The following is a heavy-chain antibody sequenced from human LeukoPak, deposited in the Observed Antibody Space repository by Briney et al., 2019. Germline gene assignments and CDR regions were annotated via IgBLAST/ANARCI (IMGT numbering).Heavy chain of an antibody. CDR2: IDYSGSA. CDR3: GHSGIYYLFDY. V-gene: IGHV4-39*01. CDR1: AVSISSNSFY. D-gene: IGHD1-26*01. Sequence: SETLSLTCIVSAVSISSNSFYWGWIRQPPGKGLEWIGSIDYSGSAYYNPSLKSRATISVDTSKNQVSRKLRSVTAADTAVYYCGHSGIYYLFDYWGQGSLVTVSS. J-gene: IGHJ4*02.